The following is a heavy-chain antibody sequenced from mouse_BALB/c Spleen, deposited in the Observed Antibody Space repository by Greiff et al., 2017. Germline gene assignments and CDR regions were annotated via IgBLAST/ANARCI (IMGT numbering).Heavy chain of an antibody. CDR3: ARPYYYGSSYNYAMDY. CDR2: IDPANGNT. Sequence: VQLKESGAELVKPGASVKLSCTASGFNIKDTYMHWVKQRPEQGLEWIGRIDPANGNTKYDPKFQGKATITADTSSNTAYLQLSSLTSEDTAVYYCARPYYYGSSYNYAMDYWGQGTSVTVSS. J-gene: IGHJ4*01. V-gene: IGHV14-3*02. CDR1: GFNIKDTY. D-gene: IGHD1-1*01.